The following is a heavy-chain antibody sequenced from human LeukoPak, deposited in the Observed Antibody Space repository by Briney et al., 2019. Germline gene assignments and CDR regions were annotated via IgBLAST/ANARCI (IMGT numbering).Heavy chain of an antibody. CDR2: ISSSSSYI. CDR3: ARDGRYSYLGFDY. V-gene: IGHV3-21*01. D-gene: IGHD5-18*01. Sequence: GGSLRLSCAASGFTFSSYSMNWVRQAPGKGLEWVSSISSSSSYIYYADSVKGRFTISRDNAKNSLYLQMNSLRAEDTAVYYCARDGRYSYLGFDYWGQGTLVTVSS. CDR1: GFTFSSYS. J-gene: IGHJ4*02.